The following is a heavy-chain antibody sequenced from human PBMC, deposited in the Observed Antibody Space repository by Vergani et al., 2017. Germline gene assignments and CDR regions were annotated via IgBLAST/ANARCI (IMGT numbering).Heavy chain of an antibody. V-gene: IGHV4-34*01. J-gene: IGHJ6*03. CDR2: INHSGST. D-gene: IGHD5/OR15-5a*01. Sequence: QVQLQQWGAGLLKPSETLSLTCAVYGGSFSGYYWSWIRQPPGKGLEWIGEINHSGSTNYNPSLKSRVTISVDTSKNQFSLKLSSVTAADTAVYYCARLKHLRACYYYYYMDVWGKGTTVTVSS. CDR1: GGSFSGYY. CDR3: ARLKHLRACYYYYYMDV.